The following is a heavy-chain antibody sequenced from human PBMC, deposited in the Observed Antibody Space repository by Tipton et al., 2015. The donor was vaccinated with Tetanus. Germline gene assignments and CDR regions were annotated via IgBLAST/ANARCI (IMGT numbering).Heavy chain of an antibody. D-gene: IGHD3-3*01. CDR3: ARANYDSSKKGPFDA. CDR2: ISSSGST. V-gene: IGHV4-34*11. CDR1: GASFSDYY. Sequence: TLSLTCAVYGASFSDYYWSWIRQAPGKGLEWLAYISSSGSTNSNYFHKSRITMSRGTSKNQFSLKLASVTAADTAVYFCARANYDSSKKGPFDAWGQGILVIVS. J-gene: IGHJ4*02.